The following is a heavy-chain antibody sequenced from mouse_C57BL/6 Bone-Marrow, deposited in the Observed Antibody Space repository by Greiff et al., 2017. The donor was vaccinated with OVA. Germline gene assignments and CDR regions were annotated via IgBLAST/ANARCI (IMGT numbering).Heavy chain of an antibody. Sequence: EVKLVESEGGLVQPGSSMKLSCTASGFTFSDYYMAWVRQVPEKGLEWVANINYDGSSTYYLDSLKSRFIISRDNAKNILYLQMSSLKSEDTATYYCASLYGNYGWFAYWGQGSLVTVSA. D-gene: IGHD2-1*01. CDR1: GFTFSDYY. J-gene: IGHJ3*01. V-gene: IGHV5-16*01. CDR3: ASLYGNYGWFAY. CDR2: INYDGSST.